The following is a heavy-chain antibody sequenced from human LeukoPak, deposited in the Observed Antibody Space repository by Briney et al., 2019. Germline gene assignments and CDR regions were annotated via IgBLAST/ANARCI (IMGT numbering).Heavy chain of an antibody. CDR2: ISHDGTIT. CDR1: GFTFSDYV. V-gene: IGHV3-74*03. Sequence: GGSLRLSCAASGFTFSDYVMHWVRQAPGKGLVWVSRISHDGTITTYADPVKGRFTIARDNAKNMLYLQMSSLTAEDTAVYYCARDRDWEIYDYWGQGTLVSVSS. J-gene: IGHJ4*02. D-gene: IGHD1-26*01. CDR3: ARDRDWEIYDY.